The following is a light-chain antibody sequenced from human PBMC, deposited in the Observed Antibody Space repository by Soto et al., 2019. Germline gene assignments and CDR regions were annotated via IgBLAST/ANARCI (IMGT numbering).Light chain of an antibody. Sequence: QSALTQPASVSGSPGQSITISCTGTDSDVGGYNYVSWYQQHPGKAPKLMIYGVYNRPSGVSNRFSGSKSGNTASLTISGLQAEDVADYYCSSFTNNNTPHVVFGGGTKLTVL. CDR1: DSDVGGYNY. CDR3: SSFTNNNTPHVV. CDR2: GVY. J-gene: IGLJ2*01. V-gene: IGLV2-14*01.